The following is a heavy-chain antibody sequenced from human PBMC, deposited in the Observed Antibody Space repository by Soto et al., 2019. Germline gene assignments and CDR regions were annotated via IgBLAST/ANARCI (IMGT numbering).Heavy chain of an antibody. CDR1: GYSFTTYW. J-gene: IGHJ3*02. CDR2: IYPGDSDT. D-gene: IGHD4-4*01. CDR3: ARRFLQYDGFDI. Sequence: GESLKISCKSSGYSFTTYWSSWVRQMPGKGLEWMGIIYPGDSDTRYSPSFQGQVTISADKSISTAYLQWSSLKASDTAMYYCARRFLQYDGFDIWGQGTMVTVSS. V-gene: IGHV5-51*01.